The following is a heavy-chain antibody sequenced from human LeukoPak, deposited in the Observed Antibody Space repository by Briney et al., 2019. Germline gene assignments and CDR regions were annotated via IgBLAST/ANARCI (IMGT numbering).Heavy chain of an antibody. CDR1: GFTFSSYA. D-gene: IGHD6-19*01. V-gene: IGHV3-23*01. J-gene: IGHJ4*02. CDR2: ISGSDGRT. CDR3: VKDSVVVAGLVNYFDY. Sequence: GGSLRLSCAASGFTFSSYAMSWVRQAPGKGLEWVSAISGSDGRTYYADSVKGRFTISRDNSKNTLYLQMKGLRAEDTAVYYCVKDSVVVAGLVNYFDYWGQGALVTASS.